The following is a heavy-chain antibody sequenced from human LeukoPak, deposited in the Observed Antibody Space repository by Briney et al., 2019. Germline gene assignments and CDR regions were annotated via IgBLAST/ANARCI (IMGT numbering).Heavy chain of an antibody. CDR1: GGSISSGSYY. J-gene: IGHJ4*02. CDR2: IYTSGST. CDR3: ASRGH. D-gene: IGHD5-24*01. Sequence: PSQTLSLTCTVSGGSISSGSYYWSWTRQPAGKGLEWIGRIYTSGSTNYNPSLKSRVTISVDTSKNQFSLKLSSVAAADTAVYYCASRGHWGQGTLVTVSS. V-gene: IGHV4-61*02.